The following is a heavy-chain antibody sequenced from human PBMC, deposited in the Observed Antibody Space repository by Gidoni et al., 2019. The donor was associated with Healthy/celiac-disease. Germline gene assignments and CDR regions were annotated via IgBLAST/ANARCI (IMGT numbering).Heavy chain of an antibody. Sequence: QVQLVESGGGVVQPGRSLRLSCAASGFTFSSYGMHWVRQAPGKGLGWVAVIWYDGSNKYYADSVKGRFTISRDNSKNTLYLQMNSLRAEDTAVYYCARDLGFGELLVGMDVWGQGTTVTVSS. D-gene: IGHD3-10*01. J-gene: IGHJ6*02. CDR1: GFTFSSYG. CDR2: IWYDGSNK. V-gene: IGHV3-33*01. CDR3: ARDLGFGELLVGMDV.